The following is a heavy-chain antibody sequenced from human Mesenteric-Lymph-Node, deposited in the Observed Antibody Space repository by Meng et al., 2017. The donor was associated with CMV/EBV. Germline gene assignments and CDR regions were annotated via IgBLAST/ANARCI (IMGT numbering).Heavy chain of an antibody. CDR1: GYTFTSYD. V-gene: IGHV1-8*03. J-gene: IGHJ4*02. Sequence: ASVKVSCKASGYTFTSYDINWVRQATGQGLEWMGWMNPNSGNTGYAQKFQGRVTITRNTSISTAYMELSSLRSENSAVYYWARFLTSFKSWGLGGGQGTLVTVSS. CDR3: ARFLTSFKSWGLG. CDR2: MNPNSGNT. D-gene: IGHD3-16*01.